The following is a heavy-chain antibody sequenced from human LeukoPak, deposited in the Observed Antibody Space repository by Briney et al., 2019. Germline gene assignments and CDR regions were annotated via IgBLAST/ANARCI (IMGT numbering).Heavy chain of an antibody. CDR1: GYTFTSYD. V-gene: IGHV1-8*01. Sequence: GASVKVSCKASGYTFTSYDINWVRQAPGQGLEWMGWMNPNSGNTGYAQKFQGRVTMTRNTSISTAYMELSSLRSEDTAVYYCARVEAYSYGIDYWGQGTLVTVSS. J-gene: IGHJ4*02. CDR2: MNPNSGNT. CDR3: ARVEAYSYGIDY. D-gene: IGHD5-18*01.